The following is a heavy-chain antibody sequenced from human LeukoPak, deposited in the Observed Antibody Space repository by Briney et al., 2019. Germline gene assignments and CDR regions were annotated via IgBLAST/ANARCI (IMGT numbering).Heavy chain of an antibody. J-gene: IGHJ3*02. CDR2: ISGSSGSI. V-gene: IGHV3-48*01. CDR1: GFTFSTYT. D-gene: IGHD3-22*01. Sequence: GGSLRLSCAASGFTFSTYTMNWVRQAPGKGLEWVSYISGSSGSIYYADSVKGRFTISRDNAKNSLYLEMNSLRAEDTAVYYCARTMTTMTRVAFDIWGQGTMVTVSS. CDR3: ARTMTTMTRVAFDI.